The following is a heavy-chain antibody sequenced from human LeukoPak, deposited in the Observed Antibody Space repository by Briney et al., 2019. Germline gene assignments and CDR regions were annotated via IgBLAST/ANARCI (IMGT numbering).Heavy chain of an antibody. CDR2: INHSGST. CDR3: ARVGGDYYDSSGYTLY. Sequence: SETLSLTCAVYGGSFSGYYWSWLRQPPGKGLEWIGEINHSGSTNYNPSLKSRVTISVDTSKNQFSLKLSSVTAADTAVYYCARVGGDYYDSSGYTLYWGQGTLVTVSS. D-gene: IGHD3-22*01. CDR1: GGSFSGYY. V-gene: IGHV4-34*01. J-gene: IGHJ4*02.